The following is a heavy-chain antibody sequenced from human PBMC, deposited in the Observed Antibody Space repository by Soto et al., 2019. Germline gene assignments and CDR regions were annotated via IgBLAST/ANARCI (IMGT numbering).Heavy chain of an antibody. V-gene: IGHV3-30*03. J-gene: IGHJ4*02. D-gene: IGHD6-19*01. CDR3: ASTAVAGIVDY. CDR2: ISYDGSNK. CDR1: GFTFSSYG. Sequence: GGSLRLSCAASGFTFSSYGMHWVRQAPGKGLEWVAVISYDGSNKYYADSVKGRFTISRDNSKNTLYLQMNSLRAEDTAVYYCASTAVAGIVDYWGQGTLVTVSS.